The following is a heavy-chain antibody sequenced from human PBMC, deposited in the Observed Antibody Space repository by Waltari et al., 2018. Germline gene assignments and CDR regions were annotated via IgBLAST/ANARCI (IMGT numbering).Heavy chain of an antibody. J-gene: IGHJ3*02. V-gene: IGHV3-30*03. CDR1: GFTFSSYG. CDR3: TTDRLFGVVKWDAFDI. CDR2: ISYDGSNK. D-gene: IGHD3-3*01. Sequence: QVQLVESGGGVVQPGRSLRLSCAASGFTFSSYGMHWVRQAPGKGLEWVAVISYDGSNKYYADSVKGRFTISRDNSKNTLYLQMNSLKTEDTAVYYCTTDRLFGVVKWDAFDIWGQGTMVTVSS.